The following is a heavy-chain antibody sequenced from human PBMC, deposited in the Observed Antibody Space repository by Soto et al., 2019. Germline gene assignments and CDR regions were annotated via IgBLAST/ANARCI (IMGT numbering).Heavy chain of an antibody. CDR1: VGSISSGDYY. D-gene: IGHD3-10*01. J-gene: IGHJ5*02. V-gene: IGHV4-31*11. CDR3: ARSLDPGGENWFDP. Sequence: QVQLQESGPGLVKPSQTLSLTCAVSVGSISSGDYYWTWIRQHPGMGLEWIGSIYYSGNTFYNPSLKRRIPISVDTYKNQVSLKVSSVTAADTAVYYCARSLDPGGENWFDPWGQGTLVTVSS. CDR2: IYYSGNT.